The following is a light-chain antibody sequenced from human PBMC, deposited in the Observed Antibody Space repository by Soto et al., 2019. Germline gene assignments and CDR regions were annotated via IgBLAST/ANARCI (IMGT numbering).Light chain of an antibody. CDR3: RQRSNWPRT. CDR1: QSVSSY. J-gene: IGKJ1*01. CDR2: DAS. V-gene: IGKV3-11*01. Sequence: EIVMTQSPATLSVSPGERATLSCRASQSVSSYLAWYQQKPGQAPRLLIYDASNRATGIPARFSGSGSGTDFTLTISSLEAEDFAVYYCRQRSNWPRTFGQGTKVDI.